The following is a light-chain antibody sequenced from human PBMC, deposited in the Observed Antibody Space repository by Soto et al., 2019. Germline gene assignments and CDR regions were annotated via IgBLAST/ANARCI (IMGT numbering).Light chain of an antibody. Sequence: EIVLTQSPGTLSLSPGDGATLSCRASQSVSSGYLAWYQQKPGQAPRLLIYGASRRAGGIPDRFSGSGSGTDFTLSISRLEPEYFALYWCQHYGNSPTSGQGTRVQIK. CDR2: GAS. CDR1: QSVSSGY. V-gene: IGKV3-20*01. J-gene: IGKJ1*01. CDR3: QHYGNSPT.